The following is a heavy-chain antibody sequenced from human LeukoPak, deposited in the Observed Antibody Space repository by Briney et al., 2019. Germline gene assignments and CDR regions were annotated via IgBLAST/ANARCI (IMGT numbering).Heavy chain of an antibody. Sequence: ASVKVSCKASGYTFTGYYMHWVRQAPGQGLEWMGWINPNSGGTNYAQKFQGRVTMTRDTSISTAYMELSRLRSDDTAVYYCARDSSSGWYLYYYYYMDVWGKGTTVTISS. J-gene: IGHJ6*03. V-gene: IGHV1-2*02. D-gene: IGHD6-19*01. CDR3: ARDSSSGWYLYYYYYMDV. CDR1: GYTFTGYY. CDR2: INPNSGGT.